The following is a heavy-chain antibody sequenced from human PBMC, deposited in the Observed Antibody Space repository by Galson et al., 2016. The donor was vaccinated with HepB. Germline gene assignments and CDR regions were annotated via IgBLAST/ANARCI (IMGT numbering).Heavy chain of an antibody. CDR1: GGSFSSFY. J-gene: IGHJ4*02. V-gene: IGHV4-34*01. CDR3: ARVPCYFGSGILDY. Sequence: SETLSLTCAVYGGSFSSFYWTWIRQPPGKGLEWIGEITHSGSTNYNPSLKSRISVTVDTSKHQFSLKLTSGTAADPAIYYCARVPCYFGSGILDYWGQGTPVTVSS. D-gene: IGHD3-10*01. CDR2: ITHSGST.